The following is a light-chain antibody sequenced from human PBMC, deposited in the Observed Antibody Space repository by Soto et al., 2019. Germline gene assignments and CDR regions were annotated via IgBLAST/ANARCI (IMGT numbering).Light chain of an antibody. CDR1: SSNIGSNS. CDR2: SNN. CDR3: AAWDDSLNGGV. Sequence: QSVLTQPPSASGTPGQRVTIPCSGSSSNIGSNSVNWYQHLPGTAPRLLIYSNNQRPSGVPDRFSGSKSGTSASLAISGLQSEDEADYYCAAWDDSLNGGVFGGGTQLTVL. V-gene: IGLV1-44*01. J-gene: IGLJ3*02.